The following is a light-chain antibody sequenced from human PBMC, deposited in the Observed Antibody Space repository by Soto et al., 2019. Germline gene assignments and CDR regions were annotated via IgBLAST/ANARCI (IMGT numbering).Light chain of an antibody. CDR2: AAS. CDR3: QQIYSAPLT. Sequence: DIQMTQSPSSLSASAGDRVTITCRASQGITTYLNWYRQKPGKAPKLLIYAASSLQSGVPSRFSGSGSETEFTLSISSLQPEDFATYFCQQIYSAPLTFGGGTKVDIK. J-gene: IGKJ4*01. CDR1: QGITTY. V-gene: IGKV1-39*01.